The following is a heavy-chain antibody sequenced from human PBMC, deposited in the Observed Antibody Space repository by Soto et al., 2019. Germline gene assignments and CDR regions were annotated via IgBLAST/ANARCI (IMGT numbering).Heavy chain of an antibody. J-gene: IGHJ4*02. V-gene: IGHV4-59*11. CDR2: IHYTGST. CDR3: ARSNWYSEY. D-gene: IGHD7-27*01. CDR1: GGSINNHY. Sequence: QVQLQESGPGLVKPSETLSLTCTVSGGSINNHYWSWIRQPPGTGLEWIGYIHYTGSTNYNPSLKSRVTISVDTSKNQFSLNLTSLTAADTAIYYWARSNWYSEYWGQGTLVTVSS.